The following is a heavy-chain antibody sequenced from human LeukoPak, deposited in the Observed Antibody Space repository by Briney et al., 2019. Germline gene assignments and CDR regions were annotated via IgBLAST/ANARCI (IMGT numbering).Heavy chain of an antibody. CDR1: GFTFSSYA. CDR2: ISGGGGST. CDR3: AKLGRTYGFNDY. D-gene: IGHD4-17*01. J-gene: IGHJ4*02. V-gene: IGHV3-23*01. Sequence: GGSLRLSCAASGFTFSSYAMSWVRQAPGKGLEWVSAISGGGGSTYYADSVKGRSTISRDNSKNTLYLQMNSLRAEDTAVYYCAKLGRTYGFNDYWGQGTLVTVSS.